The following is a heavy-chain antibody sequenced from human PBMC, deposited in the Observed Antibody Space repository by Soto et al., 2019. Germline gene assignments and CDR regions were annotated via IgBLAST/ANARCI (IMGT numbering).Heavy chain of an antibody. D-gene: IGHD3-10*01. V-gene: IGHV1-18*01. Sequence: KASGYTFTSYGISWVRQAPGQGLEWMGWISAYNGETIYAQKFQGRVTMTEDTSTDTAYMELSSLRSEDTAVYYCARAPGITMVRGVKNWFDPWGQGTLVTVSS. CDR3: ARAPGITMVRGVKNWFDP. J-gene: IGHJ5*02. CDR2: ISAYNGET. CDR1: GYTFTSYG.